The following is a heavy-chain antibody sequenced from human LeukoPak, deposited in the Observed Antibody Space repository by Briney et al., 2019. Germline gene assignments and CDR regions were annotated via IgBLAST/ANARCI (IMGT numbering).Heavy chain of an antibody. CDR1: GFTFSSYA. Sequence: GGSLRLSCAASGFTFSSYAMHWVRQAPGKGLEWVAVISYDGSNKYYADSVKGRFTISRDNSKNTLYLQMNSLRAEDTAVYYCARGPRCRSTSCLYYYYYYMDVWGKGTTVSVSS. J-gene: IGHJ6*03. D-gene: IGHD2-2*01. V-gene: IGHV3-30-3*01. CDR3: ARGPRCRSTSCLYYYYYYMDV. CDR2: ISYDGSNK.